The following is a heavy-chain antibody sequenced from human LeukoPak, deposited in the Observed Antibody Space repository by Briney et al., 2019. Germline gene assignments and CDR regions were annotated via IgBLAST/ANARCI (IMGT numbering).Heavy chain of an antibody. CDR3: AKDINY. CDR2: ISTSGST. CDR1: GGSISRGSYY. J-gene: IGHJ4*02. V-gene: IGHV4-61*02. Sequence: SSETLSLTFTVSGGSISRGSYYWTWIRQPAGKGLEWIGRISTSGSTNYNPSLKSRVTILVDTSKNQFSLKLSSVTAADTAVYYCAKDINYWGQGTLVTVSS. D-gene: IGHD3-10*01.